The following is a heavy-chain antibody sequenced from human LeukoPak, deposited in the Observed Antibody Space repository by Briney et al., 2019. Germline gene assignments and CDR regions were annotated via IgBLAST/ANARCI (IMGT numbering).Heavy chain of an antibody. J-gene: IGHJ4*02. Sequence: PGGSLRLSCAASGFTFGSYGMSWVRQAPGKGLEWVSGISGSGGSTYYADSVKGRFTTSRDNSKNMLSLQMNNLRAEDTAVYYCAREIFGSGSYPDFWGQGTLVTVSS. CDR3: AREIFGSGSYPDF. V-gene: IGHV3-23*01. D-gene: IGHD3-10*01. CDR1: GFTFGSYG. CDR2: ISGSGGST.